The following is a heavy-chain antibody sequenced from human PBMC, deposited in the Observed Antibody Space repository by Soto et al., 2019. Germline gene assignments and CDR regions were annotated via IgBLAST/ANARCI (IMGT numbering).Heavy chain of an antibody. Sequence: QVQLVQSGAEMKKPGSSVKVSCKASGGTFSSYTISWVRQAPGQGLEWMGRIIPILGIANYAQKFQGRVTITADKSTSTAYMELSSLRSEDTAVYYCATPSGYSYGQAYYFDYWGQGTLVTVSS. CDR1: GGTFSSYT. CDR3: ATPSGYSYGQAYYFDY. V-gene: IGHV1-69*02. D-gene: IGHD5-18*01. J-gene: IGHJ4*02. CDR2: IIPILGIA.